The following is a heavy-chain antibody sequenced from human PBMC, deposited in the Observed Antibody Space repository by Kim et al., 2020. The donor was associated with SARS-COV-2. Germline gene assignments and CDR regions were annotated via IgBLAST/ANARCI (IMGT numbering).Heavy chain of an antibody. V-gene: IGHV3-30*18. Sequence: GGSLRLSCAASGFTFSSYGMHWVRQAPGKGLEWVAVISYDGSNKYYADSVKGRFTISRDNSKNTLYLQMNSLRAEDTAVYYCAKDGYDGWVAPESYGMDVWGQGTTVTVSS. CDR2: ISYDGSNK. D-gene: IGHD5-12*01. J-gene: IGHJ6*02. CDR3: AKDGYDGWVAPESYGMDV. CDR1: GFTFSSYG.